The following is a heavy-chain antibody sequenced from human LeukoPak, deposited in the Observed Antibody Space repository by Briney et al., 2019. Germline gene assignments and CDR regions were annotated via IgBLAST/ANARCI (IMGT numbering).Heavy chain of an antibody. J-gene: IGHJ4*02. V-gene: IGHV3-21*01. CDR2: ISSSSSYI. Sequence: GGSLRLSCAASGFTFSSYAMHWVRQAPGKGLEWVSSISSSSSYIYYADSVKGRFTISRDNAKNSLYLQMNSLRAEDTAVYYCARDPEKNDYWGQGTLVTVSS. CDR1: GFTFSSYA. CDR3: ARDPEKNDY.